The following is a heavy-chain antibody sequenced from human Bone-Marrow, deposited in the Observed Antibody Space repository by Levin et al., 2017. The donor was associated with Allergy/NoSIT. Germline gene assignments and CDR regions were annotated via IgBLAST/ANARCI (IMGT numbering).Heavy chain of an antibody. Sequence: ASVKVSCKASGYTFTSYGISWVRQAPGQGLEWMGWISAYNGNTNYAQKLQGRVTMTTDTSTSTAYMELRSLRSDDTAVYYCARGPYYYDSSLLGYWGQGTLVTVSS. V-gene: IGHV1-18*01. CDR3: ARGPYYYDSSLLGY. J-gene: IGHJ4*02. D-gene: IGHD3-22*01. CDR1: GYTFTSYG. CDR2: ISAYNGNT.